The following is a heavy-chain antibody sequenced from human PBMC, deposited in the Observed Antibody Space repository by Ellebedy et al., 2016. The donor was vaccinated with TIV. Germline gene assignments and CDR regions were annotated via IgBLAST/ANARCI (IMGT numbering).Heavy chain of an antibody. CDR3: ARGEVLGVGQQLGRFDP. V-gene: IGHV3-21*01. D-gene: IGHD6-13*01. J-gene: IGHJ5*02. CDR2: LTSSSRFI. Sequence: PGGSLRPSCAPFGFTFGTYRMNRVRQAPGKGLDWVSFLTSSSRFIYYADTVKGRFTISRDNAKNSLYLQMNSLRAEDTAVYYCARGEVLGVGQQLGRFDPWGQGTLVTVAS. CDR1: GFTFGTYR.